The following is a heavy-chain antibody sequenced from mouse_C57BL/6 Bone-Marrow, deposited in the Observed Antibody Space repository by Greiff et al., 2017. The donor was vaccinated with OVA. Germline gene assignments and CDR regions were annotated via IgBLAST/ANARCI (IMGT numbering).Heavy chain of an antibody. D-gene: IGHD1-1*01. J-gene: IGHJ1*03. V-gene: IGHV14-1*01. CDR2: IDPEDGDT. CDR1: GFNIKDYY. CDR3: TTAAIYYYGSSYEYFDV. Sequence: EVQLQQSGAELVRPGASVKLSCTASGFNIKDYYMHWVKQRPEQGLEWIGRIDPEDGDTEYAPKFQGKATMTADTSSNTAYLQLSSLTSEDTAVYYCTTAAIYYYGSSYEYFDVWGTGTTVTVSS.